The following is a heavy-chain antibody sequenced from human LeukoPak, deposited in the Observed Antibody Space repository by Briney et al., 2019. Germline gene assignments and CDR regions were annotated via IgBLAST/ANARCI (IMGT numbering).Heavy chain of an antibody. V-gene: IGHV3-74*01. Sequence: PGGSLRLSCAASGFTFSSYWMHWVRQAPGKGLVWVSLLNSDGTSTFYADSVRGRFTISRDNAKNTLYLQMNSLRAEDTAVYYCVRKGSGNYYVDYWGQGTLVTVSS. D-gene: IGHD1-26*01. CDR2: LNSDGTST. J-gene: IGHJ4*02. CDR1: GFTFSSYW. CDR3: VRKGSGNYYVDY.